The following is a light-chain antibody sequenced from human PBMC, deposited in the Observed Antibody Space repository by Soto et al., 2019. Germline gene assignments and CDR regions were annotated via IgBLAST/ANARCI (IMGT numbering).Light chain of an antibody. J-gene: IGLJ2*01. CDR1: SSNIGTNT. Sequence: QSVLTQPPSASGTPGQRVTLSCSGSSSNIGTNTVNWYQHFPGSAPQLLLYNTNQRPSGVPGRFSGSKSGTSASLAISGLQSEDEADYYCAAWDGSLDVVVFGGGTKLTVL. CDR2: NTN. CDR3: AAWDGSLDVVV. V-gene: IGLV1-44*01.